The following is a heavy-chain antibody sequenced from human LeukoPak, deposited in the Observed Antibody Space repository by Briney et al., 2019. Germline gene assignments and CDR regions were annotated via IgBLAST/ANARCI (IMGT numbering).Heavy chain of an antibody. CDR3: ARLRGYRAFDF. Sequence: GESLKISCQGSGYTFTSYWIGWVRPMPGKGLEWMGIIYPGDSDTRYSPSFQGQVTMSADKSINTAYLQWSSLKASDTAIYYCARLRGYRAFDFWGQGTMVTVSS. CDR1: GYTFTSYW. CDR2: IYPGDSDT. D-gene: IGHD5-18*01. V-gene: IGHV5-51*01. J-gene: IGHJ3*01.